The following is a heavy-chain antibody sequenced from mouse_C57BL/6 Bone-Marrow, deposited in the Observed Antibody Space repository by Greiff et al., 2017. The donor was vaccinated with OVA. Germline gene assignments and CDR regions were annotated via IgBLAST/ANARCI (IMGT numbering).Heavy chain of an antibody. V-gene: IGHV3-6*01. CDR1: GYSITSGYY. D-gene: IGHD2-3*01. CDR2: ISYDGSN. CDR3: AREGWLLRVAY. Sequence: VQLQQSGPGLVKPSQSLSLTCSVPGYSITSGYYWNWIRQFPGNKLEWMGYISYDGSNNYNPSLKNRISITRDTSKNQFFLKLNSVTTEDTATYYCAREGWLLRVAYWGQGTLVTVSA. J-gene: IGHJ3*01.